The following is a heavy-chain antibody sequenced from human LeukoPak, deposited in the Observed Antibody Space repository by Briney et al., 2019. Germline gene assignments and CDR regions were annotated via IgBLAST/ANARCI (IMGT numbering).Heavy chain of an antibody. CDR1: GFTFNNYA. CDR2: ISGDGVSP. D-gene: IGHD5-12*01. CDR3: AKDRGYSGYDKKGSSFDY. V-gene: IGHV3-23*01. J-gene: IGHJ4*02. Sequence: PGGSLRLSCAASGFTFNNYALAWVRQTPEKGLEYVSAISGDGVSPYYVDSVRGRFTISRDNSKNTLYLQMNSLRAEDTAVYYCAKDRGYSGYDKKGSSFDYWGQGTLVTVSS.